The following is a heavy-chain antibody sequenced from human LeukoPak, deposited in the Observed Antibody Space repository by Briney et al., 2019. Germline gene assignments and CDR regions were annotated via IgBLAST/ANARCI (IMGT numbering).Heavy chain of an antibody. CDR2: SYHSGST. V-gene: IGHV4-38-2*02. CDR3: ACTVTPHTGGWFDP. Sequence: SETLSLTCTVSGYSISSGYYWGWIPQPPGKGLEWIGSSYHSGSTYYNPSLKSRVTISVDTSKNQFSLKLSSVTAADTAVYYCACTVTPHTGGWFDPWGQGTLVTVPS. D-gene: IGHD4-17*01. J-gene: IGHJ5*02. CDR1: GYSISSGYY.